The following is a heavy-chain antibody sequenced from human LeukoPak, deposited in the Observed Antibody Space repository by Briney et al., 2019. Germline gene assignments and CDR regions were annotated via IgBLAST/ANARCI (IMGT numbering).Heavy chain of an antibody. Sequence: GGSLRLSCAASGFAFSGYEMNWVRQAPGKGLEWVSYISTSGSTIYYADSVKGRFTISRDDAKSSLYLQMDSLRAEDTAVYYCARETTTYNAFEIWGQGTMVTVSS. CDR2: ISTSGSTI. CDR1: GFAFSGYE. V-gene: IGHV3-48*03. D-gene: IGHD4-17*01. J-gene: IGHJ3*02. CDR3: ARETTTYNAFEI.